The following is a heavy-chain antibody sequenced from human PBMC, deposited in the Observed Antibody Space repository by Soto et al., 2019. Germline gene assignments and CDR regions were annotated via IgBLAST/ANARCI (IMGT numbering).Heavy chain of an antibody. CDR1: GFTVSNNY. CDR3: AILSN. CDR2: IYSDGTT. D-gene: IGHD6-6*01. Sequence: GGSLRLSCAASGFTVSNNYMNWVRQAPGKGLEWLSIIYSDGTTYYADSVKGRFTISRDNFKNTLYLQMNNLRVEDTAVYYCAILSNWGQGTLVTVSS. J-gene: IGHJ4*02. V-gene: IGHV3-53*01.